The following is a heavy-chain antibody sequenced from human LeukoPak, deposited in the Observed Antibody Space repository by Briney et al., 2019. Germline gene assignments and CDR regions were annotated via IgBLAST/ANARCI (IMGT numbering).Heavy chain of an antibody. CDR1: GYTFTGYY. CDR3: ARDKATVATPYFDY. D-gene: IGHD4-17*01. CDR2: INCNSGGT. Sequence: GASVKVSCKASGYTFTGYYLHWVRQAPGQGLEWMGWINCNSGGTNYAQKSQGRVTMTRDTSISTVYMELSRLIFDDPAAYYCARDKATVATPYFDYWGQGTQVTVSS. V-gene: IGHV1-2*02. J-gene: IGHJ4*02.